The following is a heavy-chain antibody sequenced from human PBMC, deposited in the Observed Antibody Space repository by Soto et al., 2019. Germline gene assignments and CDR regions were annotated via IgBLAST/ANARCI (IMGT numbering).Heavy chain of an antibody. CDR3: ARASYDFWSGYDY. CDR1: GFTFSSYA. CDR2: ISYDGSNK. Sequence: PGGSLRLSCAASGFTFSSYAMHWVRQAPGKGLEWVAVISYDGSNKYYADSVKGRFTISRDNSKNTLYLQMNSLRAEDTAVYYCARASYDFWSGYDYWGQGTLVTVSS. D-gene: IGHD3-3*01. J-gene: IGHJ4*02. V-gene: IGHV3-30-3*01.